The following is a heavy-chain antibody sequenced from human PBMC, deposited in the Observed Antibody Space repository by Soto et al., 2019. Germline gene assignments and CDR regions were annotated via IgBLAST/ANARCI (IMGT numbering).Heavy chain of an antibody. V-gene: IGHV1-18*01. J-gene: IGHJ6*02. CDR3: ARDGQAVIPGYYYYGMDV. CDR2: ISAYNGNT. D-gene: IGHD4-4*01. Sequence: ASVKVSCKASGYTFTSYGISWVRQAPGQGLEWMGWISAYNGNTNYAQKLQGRVTMTTDTSTSTAYMELRSLGSDDTAVYYCARDGQAVIPGYYYYGMDVWGQGTTVTVSS. CDR1: GYTFTSYG.